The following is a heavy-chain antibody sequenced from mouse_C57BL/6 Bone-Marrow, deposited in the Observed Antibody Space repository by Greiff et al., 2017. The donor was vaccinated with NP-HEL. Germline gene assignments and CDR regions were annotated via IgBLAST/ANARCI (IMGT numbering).Heavy chain of an antibody. J-gene: IGHJ1*03. CDR2: IHPRSGNT. CDR1: GYTFTSYG. CDR3: ARWGPPNWYFDV. V-gene: IGHV1-81*01. Sequence: QVQLKESGAELARPGASVKLSCKASGYTFTSYGISWVKQRTGQGLEWIGEIHPRSGNTYYNEKFKGKATLTADKSSSTAYMELRSLTSEDSAVYFCARWGPPNWYFDVWGTGTTVTVSS.